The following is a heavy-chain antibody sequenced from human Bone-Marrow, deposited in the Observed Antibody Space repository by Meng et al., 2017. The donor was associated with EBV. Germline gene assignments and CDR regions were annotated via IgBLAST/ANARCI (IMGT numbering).Heavy chain of an antibody. CDR1: GYNFRNYF. Sequence: QWQLVQSGAGVKKPGASVKVSCKASGYNFRNYFMHWARQAPGQGLEYMGRINPLTGVTNYVQKFQGRVTVTRDTSISTSYMELSGLTHDDTAVYFCAGGWAPDYWGQGTLVTVSS. J-gene: IGHJ4*02. V-gene: IGHV1-2*06. D-gene: IGHD6-19*01. CDR2: INPLTGVT. CDR3: AGGWAPDY.